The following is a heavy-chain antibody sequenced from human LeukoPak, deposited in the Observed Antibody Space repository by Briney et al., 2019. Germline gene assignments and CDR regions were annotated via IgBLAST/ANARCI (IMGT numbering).Heavy chain of an antibody. J-gene: IGHJ4*02. CDR3: AKERQSGDYFTSDY. D-gene: IGHD4-17*01. CDR1: GFPFSSYT. V-gene: IGHV3-23*01. CDR2: ISGSSPAT. Sequence: PGGSLRLSCAASGFPFSSYTLSWVRQAPGKGLEWVSAISGSSPATCYSGSVKGRFTISRDNSKNTLYLQMNSLRAEDTAIYYCAKERQSGDYFTSDYWGPGTLVTVSS.